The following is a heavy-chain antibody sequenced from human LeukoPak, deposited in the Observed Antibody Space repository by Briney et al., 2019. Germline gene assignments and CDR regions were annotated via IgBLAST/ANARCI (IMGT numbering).Heavy chain of an antibody. V-gene: IGHV1-18*01. D-gene: IGHD3-3*01. CDR2: ISAYNGNT. CDR1: GYTFTSYG. Sequence: ASVKVSCKASGYTFTSYGISWVRQAPGQGLEWMGWISAYNGNTNYAQKLQGRVTMTTDTSTTTAYMELRSLRSDDTAVYYCARDRYYDFWSGYYDPSPTDYWGQGTLVTVSS. J-gene: IGHJ4*02. CDR3: ARDRYYDFWSGYYDPSPTDY.